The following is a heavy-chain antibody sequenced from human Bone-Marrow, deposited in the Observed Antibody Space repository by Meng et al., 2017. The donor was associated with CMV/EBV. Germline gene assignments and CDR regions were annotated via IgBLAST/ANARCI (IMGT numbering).Heavy chain of an antibody. CDR3: ARSRFYAPDGGD. Sequence: SETLSLTCAVYGGSFSGYYWSWIRQPPGKGLEWIGEINHSGSTNYNPSLKSRVTISVDTSKSQFSLKLSSVSAADTDVYYCARSRFYAPDGGDWGQGTRVTGYS. D-gene: IGHD2-15*01. CDR2: INHSGST. V-gene: IGHV4-34*01. CDR1: GGSFSGYY. J-gene: IGHJ4*02.